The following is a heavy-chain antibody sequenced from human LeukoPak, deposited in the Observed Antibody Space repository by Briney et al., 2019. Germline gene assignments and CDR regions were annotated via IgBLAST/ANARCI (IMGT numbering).Heavy chain of an antibody. CDR1: NYTFTSYT. V-gene: IGHV1-18*01. D-gene: IGHD3-10*01. J-gene: IGHJ4*02. CDR3: ATQHGSGSYFWDPFDY. CDR2: ITTYNGNT. Sequence: ASVKVSCKASNYTFTSYTITWVRQAPGQGLEWMGWITTYNGNTNYAQRLQGRVTMTTDTSTSTAYMELRSLRSEDTAVYYCATQHGSGSYFWDPFDYWGQGTLVTVSS.